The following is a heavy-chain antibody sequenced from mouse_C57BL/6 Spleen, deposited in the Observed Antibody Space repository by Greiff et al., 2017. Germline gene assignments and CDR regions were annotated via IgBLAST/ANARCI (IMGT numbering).Heavy chain of an antibody. Sequence: EVKLVESGGGLVKPGGSLKLSCAASGFTFSDYGMHWVRQAPEKGLEWVAYISSGGSTMYYADTVKGRFTISRDNARNTLYLQMTSLRSEDTAMYYCARGGSYDGYDGAMDYWGQGTSVTVST. J-gene: IGHJ4*01. CDR3: ARGGSYDGYDGAMDY. V-gene: IGHV5-17*01. CDR2: ISSGGSTM. D-gene: IGHD2-3*01. CDR1: GFTFSDYG.